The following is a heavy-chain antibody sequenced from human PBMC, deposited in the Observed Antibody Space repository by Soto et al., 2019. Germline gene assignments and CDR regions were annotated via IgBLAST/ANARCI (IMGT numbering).Heavy chain of an antibody. V-gene: IGHV4-4*02. CDR1: GGTVASSHW. J-gene: IGHJ5*02. Sequence: SETLPLTCGGSGGTVASSHWCSWVRQTPGRGLEWIGNVYHTGDTNFNPSLQSRVTFSVDKSNNQFSLRLTSVTAADTAVYFCAREIVTAGGNNYFDPWGPGTLVTVSS. CDR2: VYHTGDT. CDR3: AREIVTAGGNNYFDP. D-gene: IGHD2-21*02.